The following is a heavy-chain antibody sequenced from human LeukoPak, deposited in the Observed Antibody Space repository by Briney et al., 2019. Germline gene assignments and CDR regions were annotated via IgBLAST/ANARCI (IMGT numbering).Heavy chain of an antibody. Sequence: GASVTVSCKASGYTFTSYGISWVRQAPGQGLEWMGWISAYNGNTNYAQKLQGRVTMTTDTSTSTAYMELRSLRSDDTAVYYCARDKRGYYDILTGPDYWGQGTLVTVSS. D-gene: IGHD3-9*01. V-gene: IGHV1-18*01. J-gene: IGHJ4*02. CDR1: GYTFTSYG. CDR3: ARDKRGYYDILTGPDY. CDR2: ISAYNGNT.